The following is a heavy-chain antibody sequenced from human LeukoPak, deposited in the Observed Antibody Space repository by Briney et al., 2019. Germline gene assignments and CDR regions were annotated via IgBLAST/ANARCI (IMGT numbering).Heavy chain of an antibody. CDR1: GFTFSSYG. CDR2: ISYDGSNK. Sequence: GGSLRLSCAASGFTFSSYGMHWVRQAPGKGLEWVAVISYDGSNKYYADSVKGRFTISRDNSKNTLYLQMNSLRAEDTAVYYCAKDQYYYGSGFYYMDVWGKGTTVTVSS. V-gene: IGHV3-30*18. D-gene: IGHD3-10*01. CDR3: AKDQYYYGSGFYYMDV. J-gene: IGHJ6*03.